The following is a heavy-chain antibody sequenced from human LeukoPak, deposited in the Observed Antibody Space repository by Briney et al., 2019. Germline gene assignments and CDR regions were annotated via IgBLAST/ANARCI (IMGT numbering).Heavy chain of an antibody. D-gene: IGHD2-15*01. CDR1: GYTFTSYD. Sequence: ASVKVSCKASGYTFTSYDINWVRQATGQGLEWMEWMNRNSGNTGYAQKFQGRVTMTRNTSISTAYMELSSLRSEDTAVYYCARGYCSGGSCYWRAFDIWGQGTMVTVSS. CDR3: ARGYCSGGSCYWRAFDI. V-gene: IGHV1-8*01. J-gene: IGHJ3*02. CDR2: MNRNSGNT.